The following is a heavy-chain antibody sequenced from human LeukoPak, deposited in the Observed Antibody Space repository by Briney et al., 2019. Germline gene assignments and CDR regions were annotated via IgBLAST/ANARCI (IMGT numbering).Heavy chain of an antibody. V-gene: IGHV3-30*18. CDR3: AKASVSGSHWLAYYFDY. J-gene: IGHJ4*02. CDR1: GFTFSSYG. D-gene: IGHD6-19*01. CDR2: ISDDGNNG. Sequence: PGRSLRLSCAASGFTFSSYGMHWVRQAPGKGLEWVAVISDDGNNGYYADSVKGRFIMSRDSSKNTLYLQMNSLRAEDSAVYYCAKASVSGSHWLAYYFDYWGQGTLVTVSS.